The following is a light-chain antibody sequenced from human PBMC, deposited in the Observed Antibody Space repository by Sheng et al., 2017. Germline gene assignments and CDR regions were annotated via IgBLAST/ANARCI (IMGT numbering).Light chain of an antibody. J-gene: IGKJ2*03. CDR3: QQYDSSPYS. Sequence: EIVLTQSPGTLSLSPGERATLSCRASQSVSSSFLAWYHQKPGQAPRLLIYGASSRATGIADRFSGSGSGTDFTLTISRLEPEDFAVYYCQQYDSSPYSFGQGTKLEIE. V-gene: IGKV3-20*01. CDR2: GAS. CDR1: QSVSSSF.